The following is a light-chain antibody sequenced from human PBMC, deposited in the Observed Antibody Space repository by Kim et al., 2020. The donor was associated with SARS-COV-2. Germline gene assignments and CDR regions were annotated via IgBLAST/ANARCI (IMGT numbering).Light chain of an antibody. CDR1: NIGTKN. CDR2: GDS. CDR3: QVWDSSTGV. J-gene: IGLJ3*02. Sequence: VALGQTARVTGGGNNIGTKNVHWFQQKPGQAPVLVICGDSNRPSGIPERFSGSNSGNTATLTISRAQPGDEADYYCQVWDSSTGVFGGGTQLTVL. V-gene: IGLV3-9*01.